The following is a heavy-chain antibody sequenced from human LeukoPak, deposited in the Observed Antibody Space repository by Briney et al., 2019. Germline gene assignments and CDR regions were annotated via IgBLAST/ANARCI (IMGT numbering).Heavy chain of an antibody. CDR1: GYSISSGYY. CDR3: ARNAYYDFWSGYYSLNWFDP. Sequence: PSETLSLTCAVSGYSISSGYYWGWIRPPPGKGLEWIGIIYHSGSTYYNPSLKSRVTISVDTSKNQFSLKLSSVTAADTAVYYCARNAYYDFWSGYYSLNWFDPWGQGTLVTVSS. CDR2: IYHSGST. V-gene: IGHV4-38-2*01. D-gene: IGHD3-3*01. J-gene: IGHJ5*02.